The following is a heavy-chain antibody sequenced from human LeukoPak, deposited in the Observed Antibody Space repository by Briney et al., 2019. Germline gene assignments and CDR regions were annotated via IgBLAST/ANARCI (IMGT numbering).Heavy chain of an antibody. V-gene: IGHV4-34*01. J-gene: IGHJ6*03. D-gene: IGHD2-15*01. CDR3: ASSRKVAYYYYYMDV. CDR1: GGSFSGYY. CDR2: INHSGSA. Sequence: SETLSLTCAVYGGSFSGYYWTWIRQSPGKGLEWIGEINHSGSANYNPPLKSRVTISVDTSKNQFSLKLSSVTAADTAVYYCASSRKVAYYYYYMDVWGKGTTVTVSS.